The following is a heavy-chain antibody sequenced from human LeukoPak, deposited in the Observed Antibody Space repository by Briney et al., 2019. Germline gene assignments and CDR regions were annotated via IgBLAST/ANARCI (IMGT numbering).Heavy chain of an antibody. D-gene: IGHD3-22*01. V-gene: IGHV5-51*01. Sequence: GESLKISCKGSGYSFTSYWLGWVRQMPGKGLEWMGIIYSGESDTRYSPSFQGQVTISADKSISTAYLQWSSLKASDTAMYYCATTITMIVVDRISDACDIWGQGTMVTVSS. J-gene: IGHJ3*02. CDR1: GYSFTSYW. CDR3: ATTITMIVVDRISDACDI. CDR2: IYSGESDT.